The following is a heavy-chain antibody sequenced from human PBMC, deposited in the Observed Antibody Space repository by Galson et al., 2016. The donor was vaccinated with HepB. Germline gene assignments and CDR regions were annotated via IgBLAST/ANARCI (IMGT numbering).Heavy chain of an antibody. D-gene: IGHD2-2*01. CDR1: GFSFSAYA. J-gene: IGHJ4*02. V-gene: IGHV3-33*01. Sequence: SLRLSCAGSGFSFSAYAVHWVRQTPGKGLEWVAVIWSGGIKKYYADSVEGRFTISRDNSENTVYLQIDTLRVEDKAMYYCASSVVVAGIIDYWGQGTLVTVSS. CDR2: IWSGGIKK. CDR3: ASSVVVAGIIDY.